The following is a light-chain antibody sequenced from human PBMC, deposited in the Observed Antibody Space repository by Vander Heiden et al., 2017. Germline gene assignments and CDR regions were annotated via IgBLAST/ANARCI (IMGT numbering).Light chain of an antibody. CDR2: AAS. CDR3: QLTDRNHPYT. V-gene: IGKV1-39*01. CDR1: QSISSY. Sequence: DIQMTQSPSSLSASVGDRVTITCRASQSISSYLNWYQQKPGKAPKLLIYAASSLQSGVPSRFSGSGYGTDFTLTISSRQPEDFAPYYCQLTDRNHPYTFGQGTKLEIK. J-gene: IGKJ2*01.